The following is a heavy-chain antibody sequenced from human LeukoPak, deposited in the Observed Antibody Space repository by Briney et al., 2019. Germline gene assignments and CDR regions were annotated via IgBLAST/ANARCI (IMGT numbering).Heavy chain of an antibody. V-gene: IGHV1-69*05. CDR2: VIPIFGTA. CDR3: ASGSGYYGNY. CDR1: GGTFNSYA. Sequence: GASVTVSCKASGGTFNSYAISWVRQAPGQGLEWMGGVIPIFGTANYAQNFQSRVTITTDDTTRTAYTELSSLRSEDTAVYYWASGSGYYGNYWGQGTLVTVSS. D-gene: IGHD3-22*01. J-gene: IGHJ4*02.